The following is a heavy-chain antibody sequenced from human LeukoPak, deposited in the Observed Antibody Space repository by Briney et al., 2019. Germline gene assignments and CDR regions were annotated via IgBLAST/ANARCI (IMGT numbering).Heavy chain of an antibody. V-gene: IGHV1-69*05. Sequence: SSVKVSCKASGGTFSSYAISWVRQAPGQGLEWMGRIIPIFGTANYAQKFQGRVTITTDESTSTAYMELSSLRSEDTAVYYCARGCYYYYYMDVWGKGTTVTVSS. CDR2: IIPIFGTA. CDR3: ARGCYYYYYMDV. J-gene: IGHJ6*03. CDR1: GGTFSSYA.